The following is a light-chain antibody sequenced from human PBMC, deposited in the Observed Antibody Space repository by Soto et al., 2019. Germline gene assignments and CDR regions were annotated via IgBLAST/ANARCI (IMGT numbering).Light chain of an antibody. Sequence: EMVLTQSPGTLSLSPGERATLSCRASQSVGSSYLAWYQQKPGQEPRVLIYGASSMATGIPARFSGSGSGTDFTLTISRLEPEDFAVYYCHQYATSPFTLGRGIKVDIK. CDR2: GAS. J-gene: IGKJ3*01. V-gene: IGKV3-20*01. CDR3: HQYATSPFT. CDR1: QSVGSSY.